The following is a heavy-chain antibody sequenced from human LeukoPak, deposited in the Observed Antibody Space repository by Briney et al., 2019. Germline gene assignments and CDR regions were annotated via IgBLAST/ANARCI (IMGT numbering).Heavy chain of an antibody. D-gene: IGHD1-26*01. CDR3: AKRSFVMGGGASDF. CDR2: LSYSGGDR. Sequence: GGSLRLSCAASGFTFSNYAMNWVRQAPGKGLEWVSGLSYSGGDRYYADSVKGRFTISRDISKNTLYLQMNSLRAEDTAIYYCAKRSFVMGGGASDFWGRGTMVTVSS. CDR1: GFTFSNYA. V-gene: IGHV3-23*01. J-gene: IGHJ3*01.